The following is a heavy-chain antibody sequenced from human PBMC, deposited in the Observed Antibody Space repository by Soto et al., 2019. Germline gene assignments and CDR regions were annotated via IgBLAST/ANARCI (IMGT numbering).Heavy chain of an antibody. D-gene: IGHD4-17*01. V-gene: IGHV1-18*01. J-gene: IGHJ4*02. CDR1: GYTFTNYG. Sequence: QVQLVQSGAEVKKPGASVKVSCKASGYTFTNYGIGWVRQAPGQGHEWMGWISGYNGDTKYAKKFQGRVTMTTDTATTTAYIELRSLRSDDTAMYDCGSADYCGPLDNWGQGTLVTVSS. CDR2: ISGYNGDT. CDR3: GSADYCGPLDN.